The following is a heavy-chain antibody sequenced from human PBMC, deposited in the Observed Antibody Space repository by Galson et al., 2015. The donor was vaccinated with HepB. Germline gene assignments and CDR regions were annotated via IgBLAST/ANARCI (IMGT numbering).Heavy chain of an antibody. J-gene: IGHJ5*02. V-gene: IGHV3-30*18. Sequence: SLRLSCAASGFTFSSYGMHWVRQAPGKGLEWVAVISYDGSNQYYADSVKGRFTISRDNSKNTLYLQMNSLRAEDTAVYYCAKAAYCSGGSCYSGWFDPWGQGTLVTVSS. CDR1: GFTFSSYG. CDR2: ISYDGSNQ. D-gene: IGHD2-15*01. CDR3: AKAAYCSGGSCYSGWFDP.